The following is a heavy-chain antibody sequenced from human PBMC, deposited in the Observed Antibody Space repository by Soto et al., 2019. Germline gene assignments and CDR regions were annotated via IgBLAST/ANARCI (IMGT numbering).Heavy chain of an antibody. J-gene: IGHJ6*02. D-gene: IGHD6-19*01. Sequence: PGGSLILSCAASGFTLSIYGMHWVRQAPGKGLEWVAVISYDGSNKYYADSVKGRFTISRDNSKNTLYLQMNSLRAEDTAAYYCAKDDPVQQWLVHYYYYGMDVWGQGTTVTVSS. V-gene: IGHV3-30*18. CDR1: GFTLSIYG. CDR3: AKDDPVQQWLVHYYYYGMDV. CDR2: ISYDGSNK.